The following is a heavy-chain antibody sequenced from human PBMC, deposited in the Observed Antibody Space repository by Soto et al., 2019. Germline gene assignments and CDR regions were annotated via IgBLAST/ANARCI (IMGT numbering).Heavy chain of an antibody. CDR3: ARTARYCSSTSCYIPWFDP. J-gene: IGHJ5*02. Sequence: ASVKVSCKASGGTFSSYAISWVRQAPGQGLEWMGGIIPIFGTANYAQKFQGRVTITADESTSTAYMELSSLRSEDTAVYYCARTARYCSSTSCYIPWFDPWGQGTLVTVS. CDR1: GGTFSSYA. D-gene: IGHD2-2*02. V-gene: IGHV1-69*13. CDR2: IIPIFGTA.